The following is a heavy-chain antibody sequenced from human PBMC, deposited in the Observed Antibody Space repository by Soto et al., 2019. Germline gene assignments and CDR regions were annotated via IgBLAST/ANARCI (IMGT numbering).Heavy chain of an antibody. V-gene: IGHV1-24*01. D-gene: IGHD3-22*01. Sequence: GASVKVSCKVSGYTLTELSMHWVRQAPGKGLEWMGGFDPEDGETIYAQKFQGRVTMTEDTSTDTAYMELSSLRSEVTAVYYCATGYYDSSGCPKGHSYVPLPFDYWGQGTLVTVSS. J-gene: IGHJ4*02. CDR1: GYTLTELS. CDR2: FDPEDGET. CDR3: ATGYYDSSGCPKGHSYVPLPFDY.